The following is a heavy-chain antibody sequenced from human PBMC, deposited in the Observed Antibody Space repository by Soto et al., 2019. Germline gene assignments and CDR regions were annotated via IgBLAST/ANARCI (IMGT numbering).Heavy chain of an antibody. V-gene: IGHV1-18*01. D-gene: IGHD4-17*01. CDR3: ARGYVDYVETNAFDI. CDR1: GYTFTSYG. CDR2: ISAYNGNT. J-gene: IGHJ3*02. Sequence: ASVKVSCKASGYTFTSYGISWVRQAPGQGLEWMGWISAYNGNTNYAQKLQGRATMTTDTSTSTAYMELRSLRSDDTAVYYCARGYVDYVETNAFDIRGQGTMVTVSS.